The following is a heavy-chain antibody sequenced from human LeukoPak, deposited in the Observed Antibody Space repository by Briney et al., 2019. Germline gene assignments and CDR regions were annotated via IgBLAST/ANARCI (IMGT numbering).Heavy chain of an antibody. CDR2: ISSSGNTI. CDR1: GFTLSSYG. J-gene: IGHJ4*02. CDR3: ARDDPRGCSGGSCYLDY. V-gene: IGHV3-48*03. Sequence: GGSLRLSCAASGFTLSSYGMNWVHQAPGKGLEWVSYISSSGNTIYYADSVKGRFTISRDSAKNSLHLQMNSLRAEDTAVYYCARDDPRGCSGGSCYLDYWGQGTLVTVSS. D-gene: IGHD2-15*01.